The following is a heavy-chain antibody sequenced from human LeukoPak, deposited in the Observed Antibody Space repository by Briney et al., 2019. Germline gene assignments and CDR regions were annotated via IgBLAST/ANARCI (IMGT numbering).Heavy chain of an antibody. J-gene: IGHJ4*02. V-gene: IGHV4-59*08. CDR3: ARPTVGATRGLDY. CDR1: GGTMRTYQ. Sequence: PSETLSLTCTVSGGTMRTYQWGWIRQPLGKGLEWIGYIYYSGGSGYNPSLKSRVTISVDTSKNQFSLKLSSVTAADTAIYYCARPTVGATRGLDYWGQGILVTVSS. D-gene: IGHD1-26*01. CDR2: IYYSGGS.